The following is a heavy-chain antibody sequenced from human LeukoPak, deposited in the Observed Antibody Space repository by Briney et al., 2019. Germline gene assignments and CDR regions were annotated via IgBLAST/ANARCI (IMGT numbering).Heavy chain of an antibody. CDR2: IYTSGST. V-gene: IGHV4-61*02. J-gene: IGHJ5*02. Sequence: PSETLSLTCTVSGGSISSGSYYWSWIRQPAGKGLEWIGRIYTSGSTNYNPSLKSRVTISVDTSKNQFSLKLSSVTAADTAVYYCARVGPSSGWYNWFDPWGQGTLVTVSS. CDR1: GGSISSGSYY. CDR3: ARVGPSSGWYNWFDP. D-gene: IGHD6-19*01.